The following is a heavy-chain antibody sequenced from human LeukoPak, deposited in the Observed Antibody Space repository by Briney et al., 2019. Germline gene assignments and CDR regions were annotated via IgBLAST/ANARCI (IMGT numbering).Heavy chain of an antibody. CDR3: ARVDGGNLRAFDI. CDR2: IYYSGST. Sequence: SETLSLTCTVSGGSISSYYWSWIRQPPGKGLEWIGYIYYSGSTYYNPSLKSRVTISVDTSKNQFSLKLSSVTAADTAVYYCARVDGGNLRAFDIWGQGTTVTVSS. D-gene: IGHD4-23*01. J-gene: IGHJ3*02. CDR1: GGSISSYY. V-gene: IGHV4-59*12.